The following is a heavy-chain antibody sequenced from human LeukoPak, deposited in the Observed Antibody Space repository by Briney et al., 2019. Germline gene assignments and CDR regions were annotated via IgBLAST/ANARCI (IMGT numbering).Heavy chain of an antibody. Sequence: SETLSLTCAVYGGSFSGYYWSWIRQHPGKGLEWIGYIYYSGSTYYNPSLKSRVTISVDTSKNQFSLKLSSVTAADTAVYYCARLGDGYYFIDYWGQGTLVTVSS. CDR2: IYYSGST. V-gene: IGHV4-31*11. J-gene: IGHJ4*02. CDR3: ARLGDGYYFIDY. CDR1: GGSFSGYY. D-gene: IGHD3-22*01.